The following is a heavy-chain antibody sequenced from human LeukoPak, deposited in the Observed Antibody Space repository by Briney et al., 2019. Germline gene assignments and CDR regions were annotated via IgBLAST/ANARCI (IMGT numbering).Heavy chain of an antibody. D-gene: IGHD3-3*01. CDR2: INHSGST. J-gene: IGHJ5*02. CDR1: GGSFSGYY. Sequence: SETLSLTCAVYGGSFSGYYWSWIRQPPGKGLEWIGEINHSGSTNYNPSLKSRVTISVDTSKNQFSLKLSSVTAADTAGYYCARGLLLRTIFEVVIPGWFDPWGQGTLVTVSS. CDR3: ARGLLLRTIFEVVIPGWFDP. V-gene: IGHV4-34*01.